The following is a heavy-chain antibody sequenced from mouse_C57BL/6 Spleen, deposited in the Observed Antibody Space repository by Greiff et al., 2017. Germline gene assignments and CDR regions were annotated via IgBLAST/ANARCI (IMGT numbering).Heavy chain of an antibody. CDR1: GFTFSSYA. D-gene: IGHD2-5*01. CDR3: ARDYYSNLDYFGY. J-gene: IGHJ2*01. CDR2: ISDGGSYT. V-gene: IGHV5-4*01. Sequence: EVKLVESGGGLVKPGGSLKLSCAASGFTFSSYAMSWVRQTPEKRLEWVATISDGGSYTYYPDNVKGRFTISRDNAKNNLYLQMSHLKSEDTAMYDCARDYYSNLDYFGYWGKGTTLTVSS.